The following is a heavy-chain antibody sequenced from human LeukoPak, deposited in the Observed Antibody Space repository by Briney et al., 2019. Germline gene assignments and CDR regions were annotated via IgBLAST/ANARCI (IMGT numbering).Heavy chain of an antibody. J-gene: IGHJ4*02. CDR1: GFTFSNAW. CDR3: TTDDYSNYFDY. V-gene: IGHV3-15*01. CDR2: IKSKTDGGTT. D-gene: IGHD4-11*01. Sequence: GGSPRLSCAASGFTFSNAWMSWVRQAPGKGLEWVGRIKSKTDGGTTDYAAPVKGRFTISRDDSKNTLYLQMNSLKTEDTAVYYCTTDDYSNYFDYWGQGTLVTVSS.